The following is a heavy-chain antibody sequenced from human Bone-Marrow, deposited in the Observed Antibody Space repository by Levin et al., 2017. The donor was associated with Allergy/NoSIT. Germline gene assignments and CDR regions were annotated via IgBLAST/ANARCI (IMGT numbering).Heavy chain of an antibody. D-gene: IGHD2-2*01. CDR2: ISSSGSTI. CDR3: ARETLVVPAAIDLDRGGGNYYYYYGMDV. J-gene: IGHJ6*02. V-gene: IGHV3-11*01. Sequence: GGSLRLSCAASGFTFSDYYMSWIRQAPGKGLEWVSYISSSGSTIYYADSVKGRFTISRDNAKNSLYLQMNSLRAEDTAVYYCARETLVVPAAIDLDRGGGNYYYYYGMDVWGQGTTVTVSS. CDR1: GFTFSDYY.